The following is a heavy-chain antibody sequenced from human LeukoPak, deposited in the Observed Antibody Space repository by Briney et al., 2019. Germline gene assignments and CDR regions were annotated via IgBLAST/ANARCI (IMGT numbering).Heavy chain of an antibody. CDR3: ARAFQSLGGLSLPDY. D-gene: IGHD3-16*02. CDR1: EYTFINYA. Sequence: GASVKVSCKASEYTFINYAMNWVRQAPGQGLEWMGWIHPSTGNPTYAQGFTGRFVFSLDTSVSTTYLQISSLKAEDTAVYFCARAFQSLGGLSLPDYWGQGTLVTVSS. V-gene: IGHV7-4-1*02. J-gene: IGHJ4*02. CDR2: IHPSTGNP.